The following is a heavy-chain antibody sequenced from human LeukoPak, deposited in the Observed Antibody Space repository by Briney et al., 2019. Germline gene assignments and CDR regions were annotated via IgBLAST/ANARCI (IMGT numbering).Heavy chain of an antibody. Sequence: PSETLSLTCTVSGGSISSSSYYWGWIRQPPGKGLEWIGSIYYSGSTYYNPSLKSRVTISVDTSKNQFSLKLSSVTAADTAVYYCARGRKATITRGSLDYWGQGTLVTVSS. CDR2: IYYSGST. CDR1: GGSISSSSYY. V-gene: IGHV4-39*07. D-gene: IGHD5-24*01. J-gene: IGHJ4*02. CDR3: ARGRKATITRGSLDY.